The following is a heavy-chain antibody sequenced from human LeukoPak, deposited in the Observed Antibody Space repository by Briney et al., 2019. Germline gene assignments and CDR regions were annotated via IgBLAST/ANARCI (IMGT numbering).Heavy chain of an antibody. D-gene: IGHD1-26*01. CDR1: GDSISNYY. Sequence: PSETLSLTCTVSGDSISNYYWRWIRQPAGKGLEYVGRIYSTGNTNYNASLKSRVTMAVDTSNNQLSLKLTSVTAADTALYFCARGPGYTGSYSFDYWGPGTLVTVSS. CDR3: ARGPGYTGSYSFDY. J-gene: IGHJ4*02. V-gene: IGHV4-4*07. CDR2: IYSTGNT.